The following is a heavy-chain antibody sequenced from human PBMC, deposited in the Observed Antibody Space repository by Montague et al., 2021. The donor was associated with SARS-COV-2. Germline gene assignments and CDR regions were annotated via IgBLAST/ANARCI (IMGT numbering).Heavy chain of an antibody. CDR2: IGTAGDT. CDR3: ARATHDRSSWTYYYYYVMDV. D-gene: IGHD6-13*01. J-gene: IGHJ6*02. V-gene: IGHV3-13*04. CDR1: GFTFSSYD. Sequence: SLRLSCAASGFTFSSYDMHWVRQATGKGLEWVSSIGTAGDTYYPASVKGRFTISRENAKNSLFLQMNSLRAGETAVYYCARATHDRSSWTYYYYYVMDVWGQGTTVTVSS.